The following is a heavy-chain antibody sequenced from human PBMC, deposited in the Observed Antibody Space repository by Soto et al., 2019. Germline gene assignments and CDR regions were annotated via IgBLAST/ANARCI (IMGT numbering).Heavy chain of an antibody. CDR1: GGSISSGGYY. Sequence: QVQLRESGPGLVKPSQTLSLTCTVSGGSISSGGYYWSWIRQHPGKGLEWIGYIYNSGSTYYTPSLKRPLNTSVDTSKNQFSLNLRSVTAADTAVYYCQGSGGGRRFDYWGQRTLVTVSS. V-gene: IGHV4-31*01. CDR3: QGSGGGRRFDY. D-gene: IGHD3-10*01. J-gene: IGHJ4*02. CDR2: IYNSGST.